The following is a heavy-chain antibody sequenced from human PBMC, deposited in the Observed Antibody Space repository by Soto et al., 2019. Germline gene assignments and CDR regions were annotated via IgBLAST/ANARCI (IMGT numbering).Heavy chain of an antibody. CDR1: GYTLSAYY. CDR2: INPNSGVT. J-gene: IGHJ5*02. D-gene: IGHD2-21*02. Sequence: ASVKVSCKASGYTLSAYYMHWVRQAPGQGLEWMGWINPNSGVTKYAQKFQGRVTMTSDLSISTAYMELSSLRSDDTAVYYCATPVAAVVATATGACYEPCGQRHLVA. CDR3: ATPVAAVVATATGACYEP. V-gene: IGHV1-2*02.